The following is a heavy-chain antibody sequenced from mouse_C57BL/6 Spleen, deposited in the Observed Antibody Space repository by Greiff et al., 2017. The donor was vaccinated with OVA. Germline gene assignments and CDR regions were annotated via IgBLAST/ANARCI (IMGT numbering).Heavy chain of an antibody. CDR2: IRSKSNNYAT. J-gene: IGHJ3*01. D-gene: IGHD2-4*01. Sequence: EVQLQQSGGGLVQPKGSLKLSCAASGFSFNTYAMNWVRQAPGKGLEWVARIRSKSNNYATYYADSVKDRFTISRDDSESMLYLQMNNLKTEDTAMYYCVRDDYDWFAYWGQGTLVTVSA. CDR3: VRDDYDWFAY. V-gene: IGHV10-1*01. CDR1: GFSFNTYA.